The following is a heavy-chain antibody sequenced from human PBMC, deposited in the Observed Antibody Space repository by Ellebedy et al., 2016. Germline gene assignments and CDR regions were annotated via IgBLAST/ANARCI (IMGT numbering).Heavy chain of an antibody. V-gene: IGHV5-51*01. Sequence: GESLKISCKGSGYSFTSYWIGWVRQMPGKGLEWMGIIYPGDSDTRYSPSFQGQVTISADKSISTAYLQWSSLKASDTAMYYCARRDRAIFGVGKGFDPWGQGTLVTVSS. CDR3: ARRDRAIFGVGKGFDP. J-gene: IGHJ5*02. CDR1: GYSFTSYW. D-gene: IGHD3-3*01. CDR2: IYPGDSDT.